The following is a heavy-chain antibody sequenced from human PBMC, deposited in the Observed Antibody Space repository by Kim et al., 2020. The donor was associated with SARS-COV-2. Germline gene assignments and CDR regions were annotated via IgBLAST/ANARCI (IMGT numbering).Heavy chain of an antibody. J-gene: IGHJ6*02. V-gene: IGHV1-69*13. D-gene: IGHD3-22*01. Sequence: SVKVSCKAAGGTFYNYAITWVRQAPGQGLEWMGGIIHFSGVTIYAQKFQGRVTITADESTSTVYMEVSSLRSEDTAVYYCAKVLGDSSGYYLHYYGLDVWGQGTTVTVSS. CDR1: GGTFYNYA. CDR3: AKVLGDSSGYYLHYYGLDV. CDR2: IIHFSGVT.